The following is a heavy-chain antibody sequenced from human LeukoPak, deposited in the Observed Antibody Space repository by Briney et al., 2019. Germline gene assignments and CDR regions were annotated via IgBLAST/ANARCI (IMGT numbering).Heavy chain of an antibody. CDR1: GFTFSNAW. J-gene: IGHJ4*02. D-gene: IGHD5-12*01. V-gene: IGHV3-15*01. Sequence: GGSQRLSCAASGFTFSNAWMSWVRQAPGKGLEWVGRIKSKTDGGTTDYAAPVKGRFTISRDDSKNTLYLQMNSLKTEDTAVYYCTTEGERIVATISDYWGQGTLVTVSS. CDR2: IKSKTDGGTT. CDR3: TTEGERIVATISDY.